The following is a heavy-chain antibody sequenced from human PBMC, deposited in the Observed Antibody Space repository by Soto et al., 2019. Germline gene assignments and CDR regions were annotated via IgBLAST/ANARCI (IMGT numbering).Heavy chain of an antibody. CDR1: GGSFSGYY. CDR3: ARGWGYCSGGSCYKDYYYYMDV. CDR2: INHSGST. D-gene: IGHD2-15*01. V-gene: IGHV4-34*01. Sequence: QVQLQQWGAGLLKPSETLSLTCAVYGGSFSGYYWSWIRQPPGKGLEWIGEINHSGSTNYNPSLKSRVTIPVDTSKNQFSLKLSSVTAADTAVYYCARGWGYCSGGSCYKDYYYYMDVWGKGTTVTVSS. J-gene: IGHJ6*03.